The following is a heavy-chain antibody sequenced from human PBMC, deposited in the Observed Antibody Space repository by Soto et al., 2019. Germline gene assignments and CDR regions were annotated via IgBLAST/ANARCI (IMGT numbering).Heavy chain of an antibody. D-gene: IGHD3-10*01. CDR1: GGSISSSSDY. Sequence: QLHLQDSGPELVKPSETLSLQCAASGGSISSSSDYCGWLRQPPGTGLEWIGSIYSQWNTFINPTLRSRVTLSVDTSADQVTLRLNSVTAADTGIYYCGSLLLSGHVVLWGRGTPVVVSS. V-gene: IGHV4-39*01. CDR3: GSLLLSGHVVL. J-gene: IGHJ2*01. CDR2: IYSQWNT.